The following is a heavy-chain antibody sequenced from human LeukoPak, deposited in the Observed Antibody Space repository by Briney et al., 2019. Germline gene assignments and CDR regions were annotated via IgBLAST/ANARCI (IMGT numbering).Heavy chain of an antibody. CDR2: IWYNGRNT. CDR1: GFTFSDYY. Sequence: GGSLRLSCAASGFTFSDYYMSWIRQAPGKGLEWVAVIWYNGRNTYYADSVKGRFTISRDNSKNTLYLQMNGLGAEDTAVYYCAKEGLQYQPPPGNWFDPWGQGTLVTVSS. CDR3: AKEGLQYQPPPGNWFDP. V-gene: IGHV3-33*06. D-gene: IGHD2-2*01. J-gene: IGHJ5*02.